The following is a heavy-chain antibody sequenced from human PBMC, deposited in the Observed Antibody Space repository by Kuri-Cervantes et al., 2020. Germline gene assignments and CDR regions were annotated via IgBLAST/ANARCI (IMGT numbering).Heavy chain of an antibody. CDR1: GGSFSGYY. J-gene: IGHJ6*03. V-gene: IGHV4-34*01. Sequence: SETLSLTCAVYGGSFSGYYWSWIRQPPGKGLEWIGEINHSGSTNYNPSLKSRVTISVDTSKNQFSLKLSSVTAADTAVYYCARASYDFWSGYYPYYYYMDVWGKGTTVTVSS. CDR3: ARASYDFWSGYYPYYYYMDV. CDR2: INHSGST. D-gene: IGHD3-3*01.